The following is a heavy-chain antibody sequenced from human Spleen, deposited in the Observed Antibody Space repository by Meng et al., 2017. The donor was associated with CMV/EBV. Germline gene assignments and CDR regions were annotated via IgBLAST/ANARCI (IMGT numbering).Heavy chain of an antibody. Sequence: GESLKISCAASGFSLSNYWMSWVRQAPGKGLEWVANIKQDGSEKYYVDSVKGRFTISRDNSKNTLYLQMNSLRAEDTAVYYCAKSVTIFGVVIATEWFDPWGQGTLVTVSS. CDR1: GFSLSNYW. CDR2: IKQDGSEK. D-gene: IGHD3-3*01. V-gene: IGHV3-7*01. J-gene: IGHJ5*02. CDR3: AKSVTIFGVVIATEWFDP.